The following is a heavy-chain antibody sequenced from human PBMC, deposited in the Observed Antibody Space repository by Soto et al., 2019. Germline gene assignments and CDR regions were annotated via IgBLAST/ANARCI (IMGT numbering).Heavy chain of an antibody. J-gene: IGHJ6*02. Sequence: PSETLSLTCNVSGASISNYFWNWIRQSPGKGLEWIGYIYYSGSTYYNPSLKSRVTISVDTSKRQFSLKLSSVTAADTAVYYCARVCGGDCHNGMDVWGQGTTVTVSS. D-gene: IGHD2-21*02. V-gene: IGHV4-59*01. CDR1: GASISNYF. CDR2: IYYSGST. CDR3: ARVCGGDCHNGMDV.